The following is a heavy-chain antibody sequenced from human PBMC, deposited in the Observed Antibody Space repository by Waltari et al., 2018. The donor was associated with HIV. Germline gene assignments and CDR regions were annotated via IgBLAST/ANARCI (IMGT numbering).Heavy chain of an antibody. J-gene: IGHJ5*02. CDR1: GGPISSGSYS. CDR3: ARDERYYDSSGYFNWFDP. CDR2: IYTSGST. Sequence: QVQLQESGPGLVKPSQTLSLTCTVSGGPISSGSYSWSWIRQPAGTGLEWIGRIYTSGSTNYNPSLKSRVTISVDTSKNQFSLKLSFVTAADTAVYYCARDERYYDSSGYFNWFDPWGQGTLVTVSS. V-gene: IGHV4-61*02. D-gene: IGHD3-22*01.